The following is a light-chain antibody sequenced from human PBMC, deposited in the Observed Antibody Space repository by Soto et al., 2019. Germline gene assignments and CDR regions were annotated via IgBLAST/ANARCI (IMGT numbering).Light chain of an antibody. CDR3: QQAYSFPIT. Sequence: DIQVTQSPSSVSASVGDRVTITCRASQDIAAYLAWYQHKPGGAPELLIHAASSLQSGVPSRFSGSGSGTDFTLTINSLQPEDFATYYCQQAYSFPITFGQGTRLDI. CDR2: AAS. CDR1: QDIAAY. V-gene: IGKV1D-12*01. J-gene: IGKJ5*01.